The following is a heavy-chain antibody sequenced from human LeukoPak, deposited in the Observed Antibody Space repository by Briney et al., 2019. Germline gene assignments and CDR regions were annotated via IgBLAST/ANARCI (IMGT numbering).Heavy chain of an antibody. CDR1: GYTFTGYY. CDR3: ARSDSSSSAALWY. CDR2: INPNSGGT. V-gene: IGHV1-2*06. J-gene: IGHJ4*02. Sequence: ASVKVSCKASGYTFTGYYIHWVRQAPGQGLEWMGRINPNSGGTNYAQKFQGRVTMTRDTSISTAYMELSRLRSDDTAVYYCARSDSSSSAALWYWGQGTLVTVSS. D-gene: IGHD6-6*01.